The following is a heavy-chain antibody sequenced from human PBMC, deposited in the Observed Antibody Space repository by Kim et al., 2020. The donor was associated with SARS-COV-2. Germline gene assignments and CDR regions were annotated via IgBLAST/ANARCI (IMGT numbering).Heavy chain of an antibody. CDR1: GFSLSTSGVG. J-gene: IGHJ5*02. D-gene: IGHD6-19*01. V-gene: IGHV2-5*02. CDR3: AHRLEQVAGPPFQS. CDR2: IYWDDDK. Sequence: SGPTLVKPTQTLTLTCTFSGFSLSTSGVGVGWIRQPPGKALEWLALIYWDDDKRYSPSLKSRLTITKDTSKNQVVLTITNMDPVDTATYYCAHRLEQVAGPPFQSSGEGTLVTVSS.